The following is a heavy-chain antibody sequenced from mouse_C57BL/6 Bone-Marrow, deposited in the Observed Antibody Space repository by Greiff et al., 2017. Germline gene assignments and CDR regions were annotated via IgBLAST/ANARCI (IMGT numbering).Heavy chain of an antibody. V-gene: IGHV5-12*01. Sequence: EVQRVESGGGLVQPGGSLKLSCAASGFTFSDYYMYWVRQTPEKRLEWVAYISNGGGSTYYPDTVKGRFTISRDNAKNTLYLQMSRLKSEDTAMYYCARRGVLLRSFDVWGTGTTVTVSS. CDR3: ARRGVLLRSFDV. J-gene: IGHJ1*03. CDR1: GFTFSDYY. D-gene: IGHD1-1*01. CDR2: ISNGGGST.